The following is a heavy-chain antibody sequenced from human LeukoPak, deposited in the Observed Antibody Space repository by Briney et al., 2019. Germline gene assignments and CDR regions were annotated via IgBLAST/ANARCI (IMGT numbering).Heavy chain of an antibody. CDR2: IIPIFGSA. CDR3: ASRDPQGAFDI. V-gene: IGHV1-69*05. Sequence: SVKVSCKASGGTFSSYAISWVRQAPGQGLEWMGGIIPIFGSANYAQKFQGRVTITTDESTSTAYMELSSLRSEDTAVYYCASRDPQGAFDIWGQGTMVTVSS. J-gene: IGHJ3*02. CDR1: GGTFSSYA.